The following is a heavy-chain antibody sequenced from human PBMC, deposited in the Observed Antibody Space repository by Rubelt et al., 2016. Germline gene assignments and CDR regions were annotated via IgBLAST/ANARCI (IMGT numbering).Heavy chain of an antibody. Sequence: GGSLRLSCAASGFTFSSYAMTWVRQAPGKGLEWAPVIYSGGATFYADSVKGRFTISRDNSKNTVYLQMNSLKVDDTAVYYCARGTSAYNYWGQGTMVTVSS. V-gene: IGHV3-23*01. CDR1: GFTFSSYA. J-gene: IGHJ4*02. CDR2: IYSGGAT. D-gene: IGHD2-2*01. CDR3: ARGTSAYNY.